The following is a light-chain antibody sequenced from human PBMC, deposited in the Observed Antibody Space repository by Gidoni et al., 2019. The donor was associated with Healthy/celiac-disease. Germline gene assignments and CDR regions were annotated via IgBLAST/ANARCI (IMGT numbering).Light chain of an antibody. J-gene: IGKJ4*01. CDR2: DAS. CDR3: QQRSNWPLT. V-gene: IGKV3-11*01. CDR1: QSVSSY. Sequence: EIVLTKSPATLSLSPGERATLSCRASQSVSSYLAWYQQKPGQAPRLLIYDASNRATGIPARFSGSGSGTDFTLTISGLEPEDFAVYYCQQRSNWPLTFGGGTKVEIK.